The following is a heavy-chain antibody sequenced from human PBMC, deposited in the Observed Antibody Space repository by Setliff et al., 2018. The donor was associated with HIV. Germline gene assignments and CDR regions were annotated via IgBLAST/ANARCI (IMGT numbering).Heavy chain of an antibody. V-gene: IGHV4-59*08. CDR1: GGSIRSYY. Sequence: SETLSLTCTVAGGSIRSYYWSWIRQSPGKGLEWIGYVFYNGDTAYNPSLKSRLTISVDTSKSQFSLKLTSVTAADTAVYYCARQMTIPGVAVTPVDYWGQGALFTVSS. D-gene: IGHD5-18*01. CDR3: ARQMTIPGVAVTPVDY. J-gene: IGHJ4*02. CDR2: VFYNGDT.